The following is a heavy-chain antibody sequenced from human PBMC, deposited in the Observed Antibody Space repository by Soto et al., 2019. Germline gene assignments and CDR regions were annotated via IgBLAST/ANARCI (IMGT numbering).Heavy chain of an antibody. CDR2: IDTSGTT. CDR1: GGSISSYY. V-gene: IGHV4-4*07. CDR3: ARGPRGYVYYHGMDV. Sequence: ASETLSLTCTVSGGSISSYYVSWIRQSAGKGLEWIGRIDTSGTTNYNPSLKSRVTMSVDASKNHFSLNLSSVTAADTAVYYCARGPRGYVYYHGMDVWGQGTTVTVS. D-gene: IGHD3-10*01. J-gene: IGHJ6*02.